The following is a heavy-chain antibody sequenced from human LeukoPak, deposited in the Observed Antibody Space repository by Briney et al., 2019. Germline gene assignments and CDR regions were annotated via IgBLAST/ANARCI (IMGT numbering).Heavy chain of an antibody. J-gene: IGHJ4*02. V-gene: IGHV3-23*01. D-gene: IGHD6-13*01. Sequence: PGGSLRLSCAASGFTFSSYAMSWVRQAPGKGLEWVSAISGSGGSTYYADSVKGRFTISRDNSKNTLYLQMNSLRAEDTALYYCAKDRSGYSSSWYYFDYWGQGTLVTVSS. CDR1: GFTFSSYA. CDR2: ISGSGGST. CDR3: AKDRSGYSSSWYYFDY.